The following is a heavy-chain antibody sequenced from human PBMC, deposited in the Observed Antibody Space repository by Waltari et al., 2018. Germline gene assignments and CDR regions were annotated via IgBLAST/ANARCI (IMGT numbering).Heavy chain of an antibody. V-gene: IGHV4-61*02. CDR1: GSAISRGSYY. CDR3: ARGRDSSGYRVDY. J-gene: IGHJ4*02. CDR2: IYTSGST. Sequence: QVQLQESGPGLVKPSPTLSLTCTGPGSAISRGSYYWSWIRQPAGKGLEWSGRIYTSGSTNYNPSLKGRVTISVDTSKSQFSLKLSSVTAADTAVYYCARGRDSSGYRVDYWGQGTLVTVSS. D-gene: IGHD3-22*01.